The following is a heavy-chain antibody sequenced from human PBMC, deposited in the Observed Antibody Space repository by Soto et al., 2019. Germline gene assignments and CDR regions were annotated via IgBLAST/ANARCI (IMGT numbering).Heavy chain of an antibody. J-gene: IGHJ4*02. CDR3: AKVPDDSSGYYYAD. Sequence: GGSLRLSCAASGVTFISYAMSWVRQAPGKGLEWVSGFSGSGGSTYYADSVKGRFTISRDNSKNTLYLQMSSLRAEDMAVYYCAKVPDDSSGYYYADWGQGTLVTVSS. V-gene: IGHV3-23*01. CDR1: GVTFISYA. CDR2: FSGSGGST. D-gene: IGHD3-22*01.